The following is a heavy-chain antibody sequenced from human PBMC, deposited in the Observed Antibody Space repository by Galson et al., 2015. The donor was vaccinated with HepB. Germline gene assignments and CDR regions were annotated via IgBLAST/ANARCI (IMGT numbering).Heavy chain of an antibody. CDR1: GFTFSGSA. D-gene: IGHD6-19*01. CDR2: IRSKANSYAT. J-gene: IGHJ6*02. Sequence: SLRLSCAASGFTFSGSAMHWVRQASGKGLEWVGRIRSKANSYATAYAASVKGRFTISRDDSKNTAYLQMNSLRAEDTAVYYCASVGLVQPDYYNYYGMDVWGQGTTVTVSS. CDR3: ASVGLVQPDYYNYYGMDV. V-gene: IGHV3-73*01.